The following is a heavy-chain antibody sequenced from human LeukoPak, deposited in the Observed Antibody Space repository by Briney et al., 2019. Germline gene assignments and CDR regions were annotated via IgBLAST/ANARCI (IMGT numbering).Heavy chain of an antibody. D-gene: IGHD3-9*01. CDR3: ARARETYYDILTGSYYCDY. Sequence: GGSLRLSCAASGFTFSSYWMSWVRQAPGKGLEWVANIKQDGSEKYYVDSVKGRFTISRDNAKNSLYLQMNSLRAEDTAVYYCARARETYYDILTGSYYCDYWGQGTLVTVSS. CDR1: GFTFSSYW. V-gene: IGHV3-7*01. J-gene: IGHJ4*02. CDR2: IKQDGSEK.